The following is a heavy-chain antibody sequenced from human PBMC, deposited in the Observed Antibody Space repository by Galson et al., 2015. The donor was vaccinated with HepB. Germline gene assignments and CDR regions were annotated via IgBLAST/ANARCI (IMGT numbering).Heavy chain of an antibody. D-gene: IGHD3-22*01. CDR2: IIPMFDTA. J-gene: IGHJ6*02. CDR1: GGTFSSSV. Sequence: SVKVSCKASGGTFSSSVISWVRQAPGQGLEWMGGIIPMFDTAHYARRFQGRVTITADKSTSTVHMDLSSLRSDDTAVCYCAATYCPDSSGHPPLFDYYYYGMDVWGQGTTVTVSS. CDR3: AATYCPDSSGHPPLFDYYYYGMDV. V-gene: IGHV1-69*06.